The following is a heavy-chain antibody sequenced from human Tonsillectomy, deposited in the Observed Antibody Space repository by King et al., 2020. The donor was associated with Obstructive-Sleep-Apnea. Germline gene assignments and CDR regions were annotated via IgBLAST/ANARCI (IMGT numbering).Heavy chain of an antibody. Sequence: VQLVESGAEVKKPGESLRISCKGSGYSFTSYWINWVRQMPGNGLEWMGRIDPSDSYTNYSPSFQGHVTISADKSISTAYLQWSSLKASDTAMYYCARLPVGAMDTFDVWGQGTMVTVSS. CDR1: GYSFTSYW. D-gene: IGHD1-26*01. V-gene: IGHV5-10-1*01. J-gene: IGHJ3*01. CDR2: IDPSDSYT. CDR3: ARLPVGAMDTFDV.